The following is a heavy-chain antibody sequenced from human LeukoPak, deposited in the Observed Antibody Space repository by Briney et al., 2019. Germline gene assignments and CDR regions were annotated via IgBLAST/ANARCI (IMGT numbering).Heavy chain of an antibody. CDR3: ARVWVNSSSTNWFDP. V-gene: IGHV3-30*04. D-gene: IGHD6-13*01. CDR1: GFTFSSYA. J-gene: IGHJ5*02. CDR2: ISYDGSNK. Sequence: GGSLRLSCAASGFTFSSYAMHWVRQAPGKGLEWVAVISYDGSNKYYAGSVKGRFTISRDNSKNTLYLQMNSLRAEDTAVYYCARVWVNSSSTNWFDPWGQGTLVTVSS.